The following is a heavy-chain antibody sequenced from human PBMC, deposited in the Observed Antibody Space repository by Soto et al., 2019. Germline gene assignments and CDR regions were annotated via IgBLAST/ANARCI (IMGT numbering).Heavy chain of an antibody. Sequence: PSEPLSLTCTVANGSISSRGYYWSWVRQHPGRGLEWIGHIYHSATTYYHLSLQGRVTISVDTSKNQFSLKLNSVTAADTAVYYCARVKSVVRGYFDFWGQGMLVTVSS. CDR2: IYHSATT. CDR3: ARVKSVVRGYFDF. CDR1: NGSISSRGYY. V-gene: IGHV4-31*03. D-gene: IGHD2-15*01. J-gene: IGHJ4*02.